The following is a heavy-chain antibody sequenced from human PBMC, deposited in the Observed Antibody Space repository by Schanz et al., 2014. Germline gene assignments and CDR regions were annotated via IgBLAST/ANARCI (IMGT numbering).Heavy chain of an antibody. CDR2: IWYDGSKK. J-gene: IGHJ5*02. D-gene: IGHD2-15*01. CDR3: VGGQNWFDP. V-gene: IGHV3-33*01. Sequence: QVQLVESGGGVVQPGRSLRLSCAASGFNISTYGMHWVRQAPGKGLEWVAVIWYDGSKKYYADSVKGRFTISRDSSKNTLDLQMNSLRAEDTAVYYCVGGQNWFDPWGQGTLVTGSS. CDR1: GFNISTYG.